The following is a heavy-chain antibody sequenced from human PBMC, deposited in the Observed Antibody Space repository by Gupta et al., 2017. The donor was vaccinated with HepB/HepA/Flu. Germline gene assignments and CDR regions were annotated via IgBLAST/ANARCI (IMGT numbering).Heavy chain of an antibody. Sequence: QLQLQESGPGLVKPSETLSLTCTVSGGSISSSSYYWGWIRQPPGKGLEWIGSIYYSGSTYYPPSLKSRVTISVDPSTNQFPLKLSSVTAADTAVYYCARRKRTAVAGRGWYFDLWGRGTLVTVSS. CDR3: ARRKRTAVAGRGWYFDL. D-gene: IGHD6-19*01. CDR1: GGSISSSSYY. J-gene: IGHJ2*01. V-gene: IGHV4-39*01. CDR2: IYYSGST.